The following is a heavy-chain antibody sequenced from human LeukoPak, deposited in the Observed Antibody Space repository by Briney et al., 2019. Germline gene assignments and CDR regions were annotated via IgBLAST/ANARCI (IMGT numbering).Heavy chain of an antibody. CDR2: ISTGTGDT. V-gene: IGHV1-18*01. Sequence: LWASVKVSCKASGYMFTTYGISWVRQAPGQGLEWMGWISTGTGDTNYAQKFQDRVTMTIDTSANTAHMELRSLRSDDTAVYYCARAGAGALLIWFLGDGMDVWGQGTTVTVSS. CDR3: ARAGAGALLIWFLGDGMDV. J-gene: IGHJ6*02. D-gene: IGHD1-26*01. CDR1: GYMFTTYG.